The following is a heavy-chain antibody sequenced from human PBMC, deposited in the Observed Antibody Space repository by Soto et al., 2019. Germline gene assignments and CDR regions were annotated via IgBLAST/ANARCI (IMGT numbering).Heavy chain of an antibody. CDR2: ISSSSSTI. Sequence: PGGSLRLSCAASGFTFSSYSMNWVRQAPGKGLEWVSYISSSSSTIYYADSVKGRFTISRDNAKNSLYLQMNSLRDEDTAVYYCARDRTPEEYQLLSGGYYYYGMDVWGQGTTVTVSS. J-gene: IGHJ6*02. CDR1: GFTFSSYS. CDR3: ARDRTPEEYQLLSGGYYYYGMDV. D-gene: IGHD2-2*01. V-gene: IGHV3-48*02.